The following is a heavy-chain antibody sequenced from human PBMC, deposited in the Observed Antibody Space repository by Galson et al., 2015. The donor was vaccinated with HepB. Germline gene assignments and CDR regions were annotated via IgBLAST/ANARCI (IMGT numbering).Heavy chain of an antibody. CDR1: GYTFTNYV. V-gene: IGHV1-3*01. CDR3: ARKAGYSSGLDY. Sequence: SVKVSCKASGYTFTNYVMHWVRQAPGQGLEWMGWINAGNGNTKYSQKFQGRVTITRDTSATTAYMDLSSLRSEDTAVYYCARKAGYSSGLDYWGQGTLVTVSS. J-gene: IGHJ4*02. CDR2: INAGNGNT. D-gene: IGHD6-19*01.